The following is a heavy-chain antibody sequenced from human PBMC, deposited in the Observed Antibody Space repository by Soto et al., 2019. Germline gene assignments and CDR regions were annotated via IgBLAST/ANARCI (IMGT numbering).Heavy chain of an antibody. Sequence: GGSLRLSCGASGFTFSSYGMHWVRQAPGKGLEWVAVIWYDGSNKYYADSVKGRFTISRDNSKNTLYLQMNSLRAEDTAVYYCARSGNWLLPRVIAFDIWGQGTMVTVSS. D-gene: IGHD3-9*01. CDR2: IWYDGSNK. CDR1: GFTFSSYG. J-gene: IGHJ3*02. V-gene: IGHV3-33*01. CDR3: ARSGNWLLPRVIAFDI.